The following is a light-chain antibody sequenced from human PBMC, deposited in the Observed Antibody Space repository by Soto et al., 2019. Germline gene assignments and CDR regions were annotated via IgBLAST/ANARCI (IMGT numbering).Light chain of an antibody. J-gene: IGKJ1*01. CDR3: QQYGSSPWT. CDR1: QSVSSSY. Sequence: EIVLTQSPGTLSLSPGEIATLSCRASQSVSSSYLAWYQQKPGQAPRLLLYGASSRATGIPDRFSGSGSGPDFTLTISRLEPEDFAVYYCQQYGSSPWTFGQGTKVEIK. V-gene: IGKV3-20*01. CDR2: GAS.